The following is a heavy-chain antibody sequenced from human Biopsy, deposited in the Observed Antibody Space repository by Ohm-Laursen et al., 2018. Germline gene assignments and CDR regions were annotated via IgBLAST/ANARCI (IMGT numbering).Heavy chain of an antibody. CDR2: INPILGIL. Sequence: ASVKVSCKPSGGSITTSGISWVRQAPGQGLEWVGRINPILGILDYAQRLKDRVTITADKSTNTAYMQLSRLTSEDTAFYYCASLYSGTYVGSDYWGQGTLVTVSS. V-gene: IGHV1-69*04. J-gene: IGHJ4*02. CDR1: GGSITTSG. CDR3: ASLYSGTYVGSDY. D-gene: IGHD1-26*01.